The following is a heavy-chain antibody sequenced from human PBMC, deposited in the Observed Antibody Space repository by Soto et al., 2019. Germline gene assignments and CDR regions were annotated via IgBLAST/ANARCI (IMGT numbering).Heavy chain of an antibody. V-gene: IGHV4-30-2*06. Sequence: TLSRTCPFPGTSMRRGGPSWSWIRHSPWKGLEWLGCIDCTGSTFYNPAFKSRVILSLDRSKTQFALNLTSVTAADTAMYCCARAPPGPSPRWDVWGQGTSVPLS. D-gene: IGHD3-10*01. J-gene: IGHJ6*02. CDR2: IDCTGST. CDR1: GTSMRRGGPS. CDR3: ARAPPGPSPRWDV.